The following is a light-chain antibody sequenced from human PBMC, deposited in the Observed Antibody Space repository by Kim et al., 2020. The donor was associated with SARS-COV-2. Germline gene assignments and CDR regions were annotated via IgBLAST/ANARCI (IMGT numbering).Light chain of an antibody. CDR2: AAS. Sequence: DIQMTQSPSSLSESLGDRVTITCRASQDIHKYVAWFQQKPGKAPQSLIYAASTLQSGVSSKFSGSGSGTHFTLTISSLQPEDFATYYCQKYTSYPWTFGQGTKLEI. CDR3: QKYTSYPWT. J-gene: IGKJ1*01. CDR1: QDIHKY. V-gene: IGKV1-16*02.